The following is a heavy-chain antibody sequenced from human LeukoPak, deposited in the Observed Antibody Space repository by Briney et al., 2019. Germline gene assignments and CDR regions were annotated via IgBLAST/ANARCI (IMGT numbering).Heavy chain of an antibody. V-gene: IGHV3-23*01. D-gene: IGHD1-26*01. J-gene: IGHJ6*02. CDR2: FGNSA. CDR3: ANHGVYRGSYSMAV. Sequence: GGSLRLSCAASGFTFSRYAMSWVRQAPGKGLEWVSTFGNSAHYADSVKGRFTISRDNSKNTLYLQMNSLRADDTAVYYCANHGVYRGSYSMAVWGQGTTFIVSS. CDR1: GFTFSRYA.